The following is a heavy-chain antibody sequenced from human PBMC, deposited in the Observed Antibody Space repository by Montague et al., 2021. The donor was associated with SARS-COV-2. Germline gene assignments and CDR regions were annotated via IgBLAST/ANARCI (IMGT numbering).Heavy chain of an antibody. CDR3: ARVSGYGSGSSFNWFDS. J-gene: IGHJ5*01. CDR1: GDSINNVNYF. CDR2: VYISGST. V-gene: IGHV4-61*02. D-gene: IGHD3-10*01. Sequence: TLSLTCSVFGDSINNVNYFWSWIRQPAGKGLEWIGRVYISGSTGYNPSLKSRVTMLLDKSANELTLQVTSVTAADTAVYYCARVSGYGSGSSFNWFDSWGQGLVVTVSS.